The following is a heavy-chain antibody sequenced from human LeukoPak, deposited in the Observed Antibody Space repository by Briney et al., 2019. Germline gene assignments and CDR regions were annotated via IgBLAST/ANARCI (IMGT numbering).Heavy chain of an antibody. J-gene: IGHJ4*02. D-gene: IGHD6-13*01. CDR1: GGSFSGYY. Sequence: KPSETLSLTCAVYGGSFSGYYWSWIRQPPGKGLDWIGEINHSGSTNYNPSLKSRVTISVDTSKNQFSLKLSSVTAADTAVYYCARGRTELAAAGNIDYWGQGTLVTVSS. CDR3: ARGRTELAAAGNIDY. CDR2: INHSGST. V-gene: IGHV4-34*01.